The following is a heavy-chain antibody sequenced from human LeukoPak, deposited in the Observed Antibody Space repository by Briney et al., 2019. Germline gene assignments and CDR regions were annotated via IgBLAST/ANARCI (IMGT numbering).Heavy chain of an antibody. D-gene: IGHD3-3*01. CDR1: GDSFSGYY. V-gene: IGHV4-34*01. Sequence: SAETLTLTCAVSGDSFSGYYWRWIRQPPGKGLEWIGDINHSGSNNYNPCIKSWDAISVNTCKNQFCLKLRYMTAPDTAVYYCARHYDHPCDYFWSGYYTTPSWFDPWGQGTLVTVSS. CDR3: ARHYDHPCDYFWSGYYTTPSWFDP. J-gene: IGHJ5*02. CDR2: INHSGSN.